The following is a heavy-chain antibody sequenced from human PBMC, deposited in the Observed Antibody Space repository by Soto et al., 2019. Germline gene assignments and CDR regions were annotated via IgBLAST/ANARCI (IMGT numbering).Heavy chain of an antibody. CDR2: ISSSSSYI. CDR1: GFTFSSYS. V-gene: IGHV3-21*01. J-gene: IGHJ4*02. D-gene: IGHD3-16*02. CDR3: AVYDYVWGSYLKDY. Sequence: EVQLVESGGGLVKPGGSLRLSCAASGFTFSSYSMNWVRQAPGKGREWVSSISSSSSYIYYADSVKGRFTISRDNAKNSLYLQMNSLRAEDTAVYYCAVYDYVWGSYLKDYWGQGTLVTVSS.